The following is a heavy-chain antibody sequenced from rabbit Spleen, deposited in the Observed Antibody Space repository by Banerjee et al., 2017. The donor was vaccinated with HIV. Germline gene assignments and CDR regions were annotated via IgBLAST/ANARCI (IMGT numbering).Heavy chain of an antibody. V-gene: IGHV1S45*01. J-gene: IGHJ6*01. Sequence: QEQLEESGGRLVQPGGSLTLSCKASGFDFSSYGVSCVRQAPGKGLEWISCIYAGSSDKTYYASWAKGRFSISRENAQNTVFLQMTSLTAADTATYFCARDSGSSFSSYGMDLWGPGTLVTVS. CDR3: ARDSGSSFSSYGMDL. D-gene: IGHD8-1*01. CDR2: IYAGSSDKT. CDR1: GFDFSSYG.